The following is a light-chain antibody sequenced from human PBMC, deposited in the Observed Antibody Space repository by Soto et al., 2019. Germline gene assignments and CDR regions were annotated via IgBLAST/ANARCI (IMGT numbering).Light chain of an antibody. CDR3: LQDHNYPPT. Sequence: AVQLTQSPTSLQASAGDTVSVTCRASQAIGNDVGWYQQKPGRAPKLVIFGASSLQSGVPSRFSGSGSGTEFTLTITNLQPEDFATYYSLQDHNYPPTFGPGTQLEI. J-gene: IGKJ2*01. CDR2: GAS. CDR1: QAIGND. V-gene: IGKV1-6*02.